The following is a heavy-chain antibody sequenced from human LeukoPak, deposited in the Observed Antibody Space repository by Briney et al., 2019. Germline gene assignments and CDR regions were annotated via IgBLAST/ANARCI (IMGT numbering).Heavy chain of an antibody. V-gene: IGHV4-39*01. CDR2: IYYSGST. J-gene: IGHJ4*02. Sequence: PSETLSLTCTVSVGSISSSSYYWGWIRQPPGKGLEWIGSIYYSGSTYYNPSLKSRVTISVDTSKNQFSLKLSSVTAADTAVYYCARQRYYYDSSVLDYWGQGTLVTVSS. CDR3: ARQRYYYDSSVLDY. CDR1: VGSISSSSYY. D-gene: IGHD3-22*01.